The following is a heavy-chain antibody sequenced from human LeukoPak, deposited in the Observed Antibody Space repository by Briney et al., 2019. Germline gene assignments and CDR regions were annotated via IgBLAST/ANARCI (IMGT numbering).Heavy chain of an antibody. D-gene: IGHD3-22*01. J-gene: IGHJ4*02. Sequence: SETLSLTCSVSGGSVSSGNYYWSWIRQPPGKGLEWIGYIYYGGSTNYNPSLQSRVTISVDTSKNQFTLKLSSVTAADTAVYYCARDPSGYFNYWGQGTLATVSS. CDR2: IYYGGST. V-gene: IGHV4-61*01. CDR3: ARDPSGYFNY. CDR1: GGSVSSGNYY.